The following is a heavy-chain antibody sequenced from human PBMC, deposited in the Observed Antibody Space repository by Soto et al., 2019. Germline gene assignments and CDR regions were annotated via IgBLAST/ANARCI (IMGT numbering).Heavy chain of an antibody. V-gene: IGHV4-39*01. J-gene: IGHJ3*01. CDR1: GVSISSNYYY. D-gene: IGHD3-10*01. CDR2: THYSATT. CDR3: ASRVWLGELIRGKDAFDV. Sequence: QLHLQASGPGLVQPSETLSLTCTVSGVSISSNYYYWGWIRQAPGKGLEWIGITHYSATTYYNPSPKSRVTISVDTSNTQFSLKLSSATAADTAVYYCASRVWLGELIRGKDAFDVWGKGTAVTVSS.